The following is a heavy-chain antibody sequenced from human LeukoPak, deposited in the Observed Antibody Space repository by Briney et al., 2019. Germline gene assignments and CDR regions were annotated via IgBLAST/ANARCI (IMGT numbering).Heavy chain of an antibody. CDR1: GGSISSGGYS. Sequence: SETLSLTCAVSGGSISSGGYSWSWIRQPPGKGLEWIGYIYHSGSTYYNPSLKSRVTISVDTSKNQFSLKLSSVTAADTAVYYCAIPAAIGDYYYGMDVWGQGTTVTVSS. J-gene: IGHJ6*02. D-gene: IGHD2-2*02. V-gene: IGHV4-30-2*03. CDR2: IYHSGST. CDR3: AIPAAIGDYYYGMDV.